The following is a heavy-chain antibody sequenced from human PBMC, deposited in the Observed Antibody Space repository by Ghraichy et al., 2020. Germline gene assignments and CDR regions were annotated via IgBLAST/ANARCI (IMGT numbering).Heavy chain of an antibody. CDR2: ISFDGNNE. J-gene: IGHJ5*02. Sequence: GGSLRLSCAASGFTFSNYAIHWVRQAPGKGLEWVAVISFDGNNEYYADSVRGRFTISRDNSKNTLYLQMNSLRAEDTATYYCTRGAGHYDSSGYYLAWFDPWGPGTLVTVSS. CDR1: GFTFSNYA. CDR3: TRGAGHYDSSGYYLAWFDP. V-gene: IGHV3-30*04. D-gene: IGHD3-22*01.